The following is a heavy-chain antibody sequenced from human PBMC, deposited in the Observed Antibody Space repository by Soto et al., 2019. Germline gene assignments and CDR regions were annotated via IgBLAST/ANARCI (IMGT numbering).Heavy chain of an antibody. J-gene: IGHJ4*02. Sequence: VKVSCKASGGTFSTYTISWVRQAPGQGLEWMGRIIPILNSVNYAQKFQGRVTITADKSTSTAYMELSSLRSEDTAVYYCARGRRYYDSSGYYNFFDYGGQGTLVTVSS. V-gene: IGHV1-69*08. CDR3: ARGRRYYDSSGYYNFFDY. CDR2: IIPILNSV. D-gene: IGHD3-22*01. CDR1: GGTFSTYT.